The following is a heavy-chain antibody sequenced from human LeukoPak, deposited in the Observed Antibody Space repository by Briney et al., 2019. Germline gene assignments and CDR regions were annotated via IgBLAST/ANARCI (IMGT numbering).Heavy chain of an antibody. J-gene: IGHJ3*02. D-gene: IGHD3-10*01. CDR1: GFTVSSNY. Sequence: GGSLRLSCAASGFTVSSNYMSWVRQAPGKGLEWVSVIYSGGSTYYADSVKGRFTISRDNSKNTLYLQMNSLRAEDTAVYYCARSLWFGEPTGGAFDIWGQGTMVTVYS. CDR3: ARSLWFGEPTGGAFDI. CDR2: IYSGGST. V-gene: IGHV3-66*01.